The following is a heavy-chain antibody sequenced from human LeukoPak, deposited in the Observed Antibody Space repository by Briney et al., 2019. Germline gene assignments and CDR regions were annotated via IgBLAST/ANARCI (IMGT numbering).Heavy chain of an antibody. D-gene: IGHD2-15*01. CDR1: GFSFSNYV. V-gene: IGHV3-30*18. J-gene: IGHJ4*02. Sequence: GRSLRLSCAASGFSFSNYVMYWVRQAPRKGLEWVAVISYDGNNKYYADSVKGRFTISRDNSKNTLYLQMSSLRGEDTAVYYCPKGLQVAEPPDYWGQGILVTVSS. CDR3: PKGLQVAEPPDY. CDR2: ISYDGNNK.